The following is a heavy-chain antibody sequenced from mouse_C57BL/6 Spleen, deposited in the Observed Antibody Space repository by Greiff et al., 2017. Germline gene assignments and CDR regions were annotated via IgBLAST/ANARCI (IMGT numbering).Heavy chain of an antibody. CDR2: IDPETGGT. CDR3: TRREDFITTVVASCDY. CDR1: GYTFTDYE. D-gene: IGHD1-1*01. J-gene: IGHJ2*01. Sequence: VQLVESGAELVRPGASVTLSCKASGYTFTDYEMHWVKQTPVHGLEWIGAIDPETGGTAYNQKFKGKAILTADKSSSTAYMELRSLTSEDSAVYYCTRREDFITTVVASCDYWGQGTTLTVSS. V-gene: IGHV1-15*01.